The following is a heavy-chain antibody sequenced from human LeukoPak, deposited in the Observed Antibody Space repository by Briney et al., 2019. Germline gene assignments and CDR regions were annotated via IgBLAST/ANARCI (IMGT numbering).Heavy chain of an antibody. Sequence: PSETLSLTCTVSGVSISSSNSYWGWIRQPPGKGLEWIGGIYYSGNTYYNASLKSQVSISIDTSKNQFSLRLTFVTAADTAVYYCARQTGSGLFILPGGQGTLVTVPS. J-gene: IGHJ4*02. D-gene: IGHD3/OR15-3a*01. CDR1: GVSISSSNSY. CDR3: ARQTGSGLFILP. V-gene: IGHV4-39*01. CDR2: IYYSGNT.